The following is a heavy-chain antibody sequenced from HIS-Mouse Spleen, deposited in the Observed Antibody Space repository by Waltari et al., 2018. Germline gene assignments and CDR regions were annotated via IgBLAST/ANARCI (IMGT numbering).Heavy chain of an antibody. CDR3: ARGASGSYYLVSVSDY. CDR2: ISSSSSTI. V-gene: IGHV3-48*01. D-gene: IGHD1-26*01. CDR1: GFTFSGDS. J-gene: IGHJ4*02. Sequence: EVQLVESGGGLVQPGGSLRLSCAASGFTFSGDSMTWVRQGPGKGLEWVSYISSSSSTIYYADSVKGRFTISRDNAKNSLYLQMNSLRAEDTAVYYCARGASGSYYLVSVSDYWGQGTLVTVSS.